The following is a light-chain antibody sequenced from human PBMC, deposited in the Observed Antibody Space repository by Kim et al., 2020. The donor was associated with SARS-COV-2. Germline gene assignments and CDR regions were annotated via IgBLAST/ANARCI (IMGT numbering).Light chain of an antibody. CDR3: QQYDTSWT. CDR1: RSITGW. V-gene: IGKV1-5*03. Sequence: SASVEDKVTITCRASRSITGWVAWYQQKPGRAPKLLIYGASTLQSGVPSRFSGSGSGTEFTLTISSLQPDDFATYYCQQYDTSWTFGQGTKVDIK. CDR2: GAS. J-gene: IGKJ1*01.